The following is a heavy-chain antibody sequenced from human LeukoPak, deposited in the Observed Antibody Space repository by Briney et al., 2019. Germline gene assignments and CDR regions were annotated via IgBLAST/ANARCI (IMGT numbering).Heavy chain of an antibody. CDR1: GFTFSSYA. Sequence: GGSLRLPCAASGFTFSSYAMSWVRQAPGKGLEWVSAISGSGGSTYYADSVKGRFTISRDNSKNTLYLQMNSLRAEDTAVYYCTTANAVPLSDYWGEGTLVIVSS. V-gene: IGHV3-23*01. CDR3: TTANAVPLSDY. J-gene: IGHJ4*02. CDR2: ISGSGGST. D-gene: IGHD6-19*01.